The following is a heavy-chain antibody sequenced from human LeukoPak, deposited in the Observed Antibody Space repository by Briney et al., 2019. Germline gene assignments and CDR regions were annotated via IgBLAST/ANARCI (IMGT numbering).Heavy chain of an antibody. CDR1: GFTFSTYA. J-gene: IGHJ4*02. CDR3: VSFYETY. V-gene: IGHV3-23*01. CDR2: LSGNGNTI. D-gene: IGHD2/OR15-2a*01. Sequence: GGSLRLSCAASGFTFSTYAMSWVRQAPGKGLECVSALSGNGNTIYYADSVKGRFTISKDNAKNTVYLQMNNLRAEDTAVYYCVSFYETYWGRGTLVTVSS.